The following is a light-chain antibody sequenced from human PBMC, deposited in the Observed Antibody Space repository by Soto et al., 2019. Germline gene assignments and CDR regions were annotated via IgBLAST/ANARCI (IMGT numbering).Light chain of an antibody. V-gene: IGLV2-14*01. Sequence: ALTQPASVSGSPGQSITISCTGTSSDVGDYNYVSWYQQHPGKAPKLMIFDVSNRPSGVSNRFSGSKSGNTASLTISGLQAEDEADYYCSSYTSSSTRVFGTGTKVTVL. CDR3: SSYTSSSTRV. CDR1: SSDVGDYNY. CDR2: DVS. J-gene: IGLJ1*01.